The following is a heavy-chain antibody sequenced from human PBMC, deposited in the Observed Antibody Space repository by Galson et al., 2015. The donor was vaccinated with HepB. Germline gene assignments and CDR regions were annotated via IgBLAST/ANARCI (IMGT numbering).Heavy chain of an antibody. CDR1: GFTFSSYS. D-gene: IGHD4-17*01. J-gene: IGHJ1*01. CDR3: AREYGDYPGDFQH. V-gene: IGHV3-21*01. CDR2: ISSSSSYI. Sequence: SLRLSCAASGFTFSSYSMNWVRQAPGKGLEWVSSISSSSSYIYYADSVKGRFTISRDNAKNSLYLQMNSLRAEDTAVYYCAREYGDYPGDFQHWGQGTLVTVSS.